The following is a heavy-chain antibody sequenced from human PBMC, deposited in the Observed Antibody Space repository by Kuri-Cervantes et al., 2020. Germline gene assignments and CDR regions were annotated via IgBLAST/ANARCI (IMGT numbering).Heavy chain of an antibody. CDR1: GGSIRSRTSY. V-gene: IGHV4-39*07. Sequence: SETLSLTCTVSGGSIRSRTSYWGWIRQPPGKGLEWIGEIYHSGSTNYNPSLKSRVTISVDKSKSQFSLKLSSVTAADTAVYYCARAVGSGSYIRLDYWGQGTLVTVSS. CDR3: ARAVGSGSYIRLDY. CDR2: IYHSGST. J-gene: IGHJ4*02. D-gene: IGHD3-10*01.